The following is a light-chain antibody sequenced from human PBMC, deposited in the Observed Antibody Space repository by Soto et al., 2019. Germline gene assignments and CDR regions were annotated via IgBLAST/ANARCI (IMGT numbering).Light chain of an antibody. CDR2: DAS. CDR3: QQRSNWPPT. CDR1: QSVSSY. J-gene: IGKJ5*01. V-gene: IGKV3-11*01. Sequence: EIVLTQSPATLSLSPGERATLPCRASQSVSSYLAWYQQKPGQAPRLLLYDASNRATGIPARFSGSGSGTDFTLTISSLEPEDFAVYYCQQRSNWPPTFGQGTRLEIK.